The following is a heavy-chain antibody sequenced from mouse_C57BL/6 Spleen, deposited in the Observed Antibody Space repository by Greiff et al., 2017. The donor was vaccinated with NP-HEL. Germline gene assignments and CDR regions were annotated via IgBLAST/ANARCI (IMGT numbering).Heavy chain of an antibody. V-gene: IGHV1-80*01. CDR1: GYAFSSYW. Sequence: VKLVESGAELVKPGASVKISCKASGYAFSSYWMNWVKQRPGKGLEWIGQIYPGDGDTNYNGKFKGKATLTADKSSSTAYMQLSSLTSEDSAVYFCARLGWADFDYWGQGTTLTVSS. CDR2: IYPGDGDT. CDR3: ARLGWADFDY. D-gene: IGHD3-3*01. J-gene: IGHJ2*01.